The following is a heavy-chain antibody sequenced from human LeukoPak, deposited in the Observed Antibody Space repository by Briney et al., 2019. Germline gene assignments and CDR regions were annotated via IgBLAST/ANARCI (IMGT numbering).Heavy chain of an antibody. J-gene: IGHJ5*02. V-gene: IGHV3-23*01. CDR1: GFTFSSYS. CDR3: AKDLGSKGSGSYNWFDP. CDR2: ISGSGGST. D-gene: IGHD3-10*01. Sequence: GGSLRLSCAASGFTFSSYSMNWVRQAPGKGLEWVSAISGSGGSTYYADSVKGRFTISRDNSKNTLYLQMNSLRAEDTAVYYCAKDLGSKGSGSYNWFDPWGQGTLVTVSS.